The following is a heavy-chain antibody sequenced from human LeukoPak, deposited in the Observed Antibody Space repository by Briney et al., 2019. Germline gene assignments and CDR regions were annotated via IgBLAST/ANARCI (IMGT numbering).Heavy chain of an antibody. D-gene: IGHD5-18*01. V-gene: IGHV3-30*18. CDR3: AKGRATYSYGSNNYYYYGMDV. J-gene: IGHJ6*02. CDR1: GFTFSSYG. CDR2: ISYDGSNK. Sequence: GRSLRLSCAASGFTFSSYGMHWVRQAPGKGLEWVAVISYDGSNKYYADSVKGRFTISRDNSKNTLYLQMNSLRAEDTAVYYCAKGRATYSYGSNNYYYYGMDVWGQGTTVTVSS.